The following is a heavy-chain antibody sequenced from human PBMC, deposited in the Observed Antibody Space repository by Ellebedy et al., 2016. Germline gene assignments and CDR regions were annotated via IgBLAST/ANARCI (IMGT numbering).Heavy chain of an antibody. Sequence: GESLKISCAASGFAFSGAGMHWVRQAADKGLEWVALILNDGTSKFYADSVKGRFTISRDNSKNTLYLQMDSLRAEDTAMYYCARDRGDCSSGRCYSDYFDYWGQGTQVTVSS. CDR1: GFAFSGAG. D-gene: IGHD2-15*01. CDR3: ARDRGDCSSGRCYSDYFDY. V-gene: IGHV3-33*01. CDR2: ILNDGTSK. J-gene: IGHJ4*02.